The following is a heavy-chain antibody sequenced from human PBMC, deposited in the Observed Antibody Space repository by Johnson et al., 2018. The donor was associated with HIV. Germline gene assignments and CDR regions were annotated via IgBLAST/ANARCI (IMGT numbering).Heavy chain of an antibody. Sequence: QVQLVEAGGGVVQPGGSLRLSCAASGFTFSSYALHWVRQAPGKGLEWVAVISYDGSNKYYADSVKGRFTISRDNSKNTLYLQMNSLRVEDTAVYYCARAYNYPIWGQGTMLTVSS. CDR1: GFTFSSYA. V-gene: IGHV3-30-3*01. D-gene: IGHD1-1*01. CDR2: ISYDGSNK. CDR3: ARAYNYPI. J-gene: IGHJ3*02.